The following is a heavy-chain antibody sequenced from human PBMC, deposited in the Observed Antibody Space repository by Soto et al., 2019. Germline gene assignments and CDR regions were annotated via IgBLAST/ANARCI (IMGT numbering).Heavy chain of an antibody. Sequence: SETLSLTCTVSGGSISGYYWSWFRQPPGKGLEWIGYIYYSGSTNYNPSLKSRVTISVDTSKNQFSLKLSSVTAADTAVYYCARVGPGYSYGHFDCWGQGTLVTVSS. V-gene: IGHV4-59*01. CDR2: IYYSGST. CDR1: GGSISGYY. D-gene: IGHD5-18*01. J-gene: IGHJ4*02. CDR3: ARVGPGYSYGHFDC.